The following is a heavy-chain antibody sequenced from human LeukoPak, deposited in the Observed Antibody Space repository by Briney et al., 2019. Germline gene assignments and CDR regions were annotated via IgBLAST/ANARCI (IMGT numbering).Heavy chain of an antibody. CDR2: IFHRGST. CDR1: GSSMSTYY. CDR3: ARRRGTTIDY. D-gene: IGHD1-7*01. Sequence: SETLSLTCTVSGSSMSTYYWTWIRQSPGKGLDWIGYIFHRGSTNYNPSLKSRVTMSVDTSKNQFSLNLSSVTAADTAVYYCARRRGTTIDYWGQRTLVTVSS. J-gene: IGHJ4*02. V-gene: IGHV4-59*01.